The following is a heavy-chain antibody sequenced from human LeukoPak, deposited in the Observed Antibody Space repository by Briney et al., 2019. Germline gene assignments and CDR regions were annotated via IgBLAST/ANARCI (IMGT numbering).Heavy chain of an antibody. CDR1: GGTFSSYA. Sequence: GGSLRLSCAASGGTFSSYAISWVRQAPGQGLEWMGRIIPILGIANYAQKFQGRVTITADKSTSTAYMELSSLRSEDTAVYYCAVGIGITMVRGSYYGMDVWGQGTTVTVSS. CDR2: IIPILGIA. CDR3: AVGIGITMVRGSYYGMDV. J-gene: IGHJ6*02. V-gene: IGHV1-69*04. D-gene: IGHD3-10*01.